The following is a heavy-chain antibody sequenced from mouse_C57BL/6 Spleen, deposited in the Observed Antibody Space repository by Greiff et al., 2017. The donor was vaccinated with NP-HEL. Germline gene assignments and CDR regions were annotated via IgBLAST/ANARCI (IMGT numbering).Heavy chain of an antibody. J-gene: IGHJ2*01. CDR1: GYSITSGYY. D-gene: IGHD1-1*01. CDR2: ISYDGSN. Sequence: EVQLQQSGPGLVKPSQSLPLTCSVTGYSITSGYYWNWIRQFPGNKPEWMGYISYDGSNNYNPSLKNRIPITRDTSKNQFFLKLNSVTTEDTATYYCARRHYYGSSPGGFFDYWGQGTTLTVSS. V-gene: IGHV3-6*01. CDR3: ARRHYYGSSPGGFFDY.